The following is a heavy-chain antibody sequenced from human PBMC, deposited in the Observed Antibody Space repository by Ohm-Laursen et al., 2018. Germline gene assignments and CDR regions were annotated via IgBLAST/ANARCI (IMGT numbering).Heavy chain of an antibody. CDR1: GFTVSSNY. Sequence: SLRLSCAASGFTVSSNYMSWVRRAPGKGLEWVSVIYSGGSTYYADSVKGRFTISRDNSKNTLYLQMNSLRAEDTAVYYCARVPKTAMVIHWGQGTLVTVSS. V-gene: IGHV3-66*01. J-gene: IGHJ4*02. D-gene: IGHD5-18*01. CDR2: IYSGGST. CDR3: ARVPKTAMVIH.